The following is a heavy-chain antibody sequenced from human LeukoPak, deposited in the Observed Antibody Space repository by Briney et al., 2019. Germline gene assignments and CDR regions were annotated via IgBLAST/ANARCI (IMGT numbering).Heavy chain of an antibody. CDR2: IKQDGSDK. J-gene: IGHJ4*02. Sequence: GGSLRLSCAASGFTFVRYYITWVRQAPGKGLEWVANIKQDGSDKNHVDSVKGRFTISRDNTKNLVFLQMNSLTGEDTAVYYCAREIWGPECWGQGTLVTVSS. CDR1: GFTFVRYY. CDR3: AREIWGPEC. D-gene: IGHD7-27*01. V-gene: IGHV3-7*03.